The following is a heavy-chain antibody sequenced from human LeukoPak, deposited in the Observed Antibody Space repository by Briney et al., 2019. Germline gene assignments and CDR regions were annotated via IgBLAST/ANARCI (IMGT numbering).Heavy chain of an antibody. CDR2: INQNGGEK. Sequence: GGSLRLSCAVSGFIFSDYWMNWVRQAPGKGLEWVASINQNGGEKSYVDSVKGRLTISRDNTKNSVYLQMSSLRAEDTAVYYCARDGTAPGLYFDSWGQGTLVTVSS. CDR1: GFIFSDYW. J-gene: IGHJ4*01. CDR3: ARDGTAPGLYFDS. V-gene: IGHV3-7*01. D-gene: IGHD6-13*01.